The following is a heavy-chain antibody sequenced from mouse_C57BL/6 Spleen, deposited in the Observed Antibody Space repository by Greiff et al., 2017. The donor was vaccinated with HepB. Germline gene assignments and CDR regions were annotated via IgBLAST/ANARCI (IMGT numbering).Heavy chain of an antibody. CDR3: ARTLGYGSSYWYFDV. Sequence: VQLQQSGPVLVKPGASVKMSCKASGYTFTDYYMNWVKQSHGKSLEWIGVINPYNGGTSYNQKFKGKATLTVDKSSSTAYMELNSLTSEDSAVYYCARTLGYGSSYWYFDVWGTGTTVTVSS. V-gene: IGHV1-19*01. J-gene: IGHJ1*03. D-gene: IGHD1-1*01. CDR1: GYTFTDYY. CDR2: INPYNGGT.